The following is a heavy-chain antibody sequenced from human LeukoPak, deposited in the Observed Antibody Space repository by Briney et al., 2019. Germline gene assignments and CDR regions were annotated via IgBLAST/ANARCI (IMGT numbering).Heavy chain of an antibody. D-gene: IGHD6-6*01. J-gene: IGHJ3*01. V-gene: IGHV3-30*03. CDR3: ARKQYSESSWVLGAFDL. Sequence: GGSPRLSCAASGFTFRSHGMHWVRLAPGKGLEWVAFISYDGSNKYYADSVKGRFTISRDNSQNTVYLQMNSLRVEDTALYYCARKQYSESSWVLGAFDLWGQGTMVIVSS. CDR1: GFTFRSHG. CDR2: ISYDGSNK.